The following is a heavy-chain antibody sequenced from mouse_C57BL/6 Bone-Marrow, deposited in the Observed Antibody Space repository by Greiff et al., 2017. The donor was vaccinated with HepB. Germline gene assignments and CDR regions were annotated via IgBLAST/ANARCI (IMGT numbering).Heavy chain of an antibody. CDR1: GYTFTSYW. V-gene: IGHV1-7*01. Sequence: QVQLQQSGAELAKPGASVKLSCKASGYTFTSYWMHWVKQRPGQGLEWIGYINPSSGYTKYNQKFKDKATLTADKSSRTAYMQLSSLTYEDSAVYYCARSRIWYFDGWGTGNTVTVSS. CDR3: ARSRIWYFDG. CDR2: INPSSGYT. J-gene: IGHJ1*03.